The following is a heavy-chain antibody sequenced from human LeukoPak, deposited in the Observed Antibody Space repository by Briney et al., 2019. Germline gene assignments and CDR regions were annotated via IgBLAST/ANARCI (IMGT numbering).Heavy chain of an antibody. Sequence: GGSLRLSCAASGFTFSNYAMSWVRQAPGKGLEWVSGISGSSGTTYYTDSVQGRFTISRDNSKDTLYLQMNSLRDDDTAKYYCAKSWSCVQYNDWLCYFDYWGQGTLVTVSS. CDR1: GFTFSNYA. V-gene: IGHV3-23*01. J-gene: IGHJ4*02. CDR3: AKSWSCVQYNDWLCYFDY. CDR2: ISGSSGTT. D-gene: IGHD3-9*01.